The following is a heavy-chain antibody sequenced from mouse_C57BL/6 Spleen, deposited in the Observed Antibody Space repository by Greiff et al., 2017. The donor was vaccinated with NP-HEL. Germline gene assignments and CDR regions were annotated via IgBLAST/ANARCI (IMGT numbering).Heavy chain of an antibody. D-gene: IGHD4-1*01. J-gene: IGHJ1*03. CDR3: AKTGGYFGV. V-gene: IGHV1-69*01. CDR2: IDPSDSYT. CDR1: GYTFTSYW. Sequence: VQLQQSGAELVMPGASVKLSCKASGYTFTSYWMHWVKQRPGQGLEWIGEIDPSDSYTNYNQKFKGKSTLTVDKSSSTAYMQLSSLTSEDSAVYYCAKTGGYFGVWGTGTTVTVSS.